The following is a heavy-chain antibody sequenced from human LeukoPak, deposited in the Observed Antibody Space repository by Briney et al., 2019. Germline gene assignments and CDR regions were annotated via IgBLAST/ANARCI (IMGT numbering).Heavy chain of an antibody. Sequence: GGSLRLSCAASGFPFSSYAMSCVRQAPGKGLEWVSAISGSGGSTYYADSVKGRFTIPRDNSKNTLYLQMYSLRSEDTAVYYCGKGMSKGDYWGQGTLVTVSS. V-gene: IGHV3-23*01. CDR1: GFPFSSYA. CDR2: ISGSGGST. D-gene: IGHD5/OR15-5a*01. J-gene: IGHJ4*02. CDR3: GKGMSKGDY.